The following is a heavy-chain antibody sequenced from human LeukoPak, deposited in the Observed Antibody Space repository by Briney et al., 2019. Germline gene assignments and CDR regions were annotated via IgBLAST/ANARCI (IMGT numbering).Heavy chain of an antibody. CDR3: ARGYYDSSGYYPPLYYYGMDV. J-gene: IGHJ6*02. CDR1: GGSISSCY. D-gene: IGHD3-22*01. CDR2: IYYSGST. Sequence: SETLSLTCTVSGGSISSCYWSWIRQPPGKGLEWIGYIYYSGSTNYNPSLKSRVTISVDTSKNQFSLKLSSVTAADTAVYYCARGYYDSSGYYPPLYYYGMDVWGQGTTVTVSS. V-gene: IGHV4-59*01.